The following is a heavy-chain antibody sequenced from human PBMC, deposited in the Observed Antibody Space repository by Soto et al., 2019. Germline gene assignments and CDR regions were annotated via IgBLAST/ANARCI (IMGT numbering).Heavy chain of an antibody. V-gene: IGHV1-18*01. CDR1: GYTFTTHG. J-gene: IGHJ5*02. CDR3: ARALGYCRSGTCYREWFDP. CDR2: VRGDNGHT. D-gene: IGHD2-15*01. Sequence: QVQLVQSGAEVKKPGASVKVSCKASGYTFTTHGISWVRQVPGQGLEWMGWVRGDNGHTNYPQSLQGRVTMTADTATNTAYMQRRSLRSVGTAVYYCARALGYCRSGTCYREWFDPWGQGTLVTVSS.